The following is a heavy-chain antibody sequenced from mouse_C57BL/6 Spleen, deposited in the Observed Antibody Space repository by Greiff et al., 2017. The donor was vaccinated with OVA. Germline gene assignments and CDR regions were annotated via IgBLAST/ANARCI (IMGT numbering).Heavy chain of an antibody. Sequence: LVEPGASVKISCKASGYSFSDYNMHWVKQSNGKSLEWIGVINPNYGTTSYNQKFKGKATLTVDQSSSTAYMQLNSLTSEDSAVYYCARLGITTVVATPYFDYWGQGTTLTVSS. V-gene: IGHV1-39*01. CDR1: GYSFSDYN. D-gene: IGHD1-1*01. CDR2: INPNYGTT. CDR3: ARLGITTVVATPYFDY. J-gene: IGHJ2*01.